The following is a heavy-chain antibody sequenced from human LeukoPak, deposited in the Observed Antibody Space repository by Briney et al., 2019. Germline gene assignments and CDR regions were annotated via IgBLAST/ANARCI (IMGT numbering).Heavy chain of an antibody. D-gene: IGHD2-8*01. CDR1: GYTFTGYY. Sequence: ASVKVSCKASGYTFTGYYMHWVRQAPGQGLEWMGWINPNSGGTNYAQKFQGRVTMTRDTSISTAYMELGRLRSDDTAVYYCARVGVRCTNGVCHFDYWGQGTLVTVSS. CDR3: ARVGVRCTNGVCHFDY. V-gene: IGHV1-2*02. CDR2: INPNSGGT. J-gene: IGHJ4*02.